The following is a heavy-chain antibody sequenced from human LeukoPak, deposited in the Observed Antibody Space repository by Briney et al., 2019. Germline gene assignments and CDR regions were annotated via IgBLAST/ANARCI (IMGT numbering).Heavy chain of an antibody. CDR3: AAMVRGVHYYYYMDV. J-gene: IGHJ6*03. D-gene: IGHD3-10*01. V-gene: IGHV4-39*07. CDR1: GGSISSSSYY. Sequence: SETLSLTCTVSGGSISSSSYYWGWIRQPPGKGLEWIGSIHYSGSTNYNPSLKSRVTISVDTSKNQFSLKLSSVTAADTAVYYCAAMVRGVHYYYYMDVWGKGTTVTVSS. CDR2: IHYSGST.